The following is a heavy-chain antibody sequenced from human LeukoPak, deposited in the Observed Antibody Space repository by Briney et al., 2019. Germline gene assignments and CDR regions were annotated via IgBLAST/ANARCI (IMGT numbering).Heavy chain of an antibody. V-gene: IGHV3-21*01. CDR3: ARDDSSSKFDY. Sequence: GGSLRLSCAASGFYFNIYNMNWVRQAPGKGLEWVSSISTSSSYIYYADSVKGRFTISRDDAKNSLYLLMNSLRAEDTAVYYCARDDSSSKFDYWGQGTLVTVSS. CDR1: GFYFNIYN. D-gene: IGHD6-6*01. CDR2: ISTSSSYI. J-gene: IGHJ4*02.